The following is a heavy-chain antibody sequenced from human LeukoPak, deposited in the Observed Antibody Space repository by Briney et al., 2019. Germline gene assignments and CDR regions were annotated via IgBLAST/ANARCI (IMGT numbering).Heavy chain of an antibody. CDR1: GFTFSSYW. V-gene: IGHV3-7*01. CDR3: ARSRNDYYYYYGMDV. J-gene: IGHJ6*02. Sequence: GGSLRVSCAASGFTFSSYWMSRVRQAPGKGLEWVANIKQDGSEKYYVDSVKGRFTISRDNAKNSLYLQMNSLRAEDTAVYYCARSRNDYYYYYGMDVWGQGTTVTVSS. CDR2: IKQDGSEK.